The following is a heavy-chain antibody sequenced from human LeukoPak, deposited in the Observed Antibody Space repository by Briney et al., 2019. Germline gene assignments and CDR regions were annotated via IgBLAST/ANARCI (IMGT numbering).Heavy chain of an antibody. CDR2: ISSSSSNT. CDR3: ARDRNYYGSGSPLFDY. CDR1: GFTFSSST. J-gene: IGHJ4*02. D-gene: IGHD3-10*01. Sequence: GGSLRLSCAASGFTFSSSTMNWVRQAPGQGLEWVSSISSSSSNTHYADSVKGRFTISRDNAKNSLYLQMNSLRDEDTAVYYCARDRNYYGSGSPLFDYWGQGTLVTVSS. V-gene: IGHV3-21*01.